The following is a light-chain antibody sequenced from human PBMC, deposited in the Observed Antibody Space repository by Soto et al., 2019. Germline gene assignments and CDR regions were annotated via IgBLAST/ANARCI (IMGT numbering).Light chain of an antibody. CDR2: GAS. J-gene: IGKJ1*01. Sequence: EIVMTQSPATLSVSPGERATLSCRASQSVGNNVAWYQQKPGQAPRLLIYGASTRATGVPARFSGSVSGTDFTLTISSLQSEDFALYYCQQHNNWPPWTFGQGTKVEIK. CDR3: QQHNNWPPWT. V-gene: IGKV3-15*01. CDR1: QSVGNN.